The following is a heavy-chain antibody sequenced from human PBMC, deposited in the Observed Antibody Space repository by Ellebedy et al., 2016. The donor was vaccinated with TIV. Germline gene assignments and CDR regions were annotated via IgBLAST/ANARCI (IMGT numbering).Heavy chain of an antibody. CDR3: VRDLHWSYFD. V-gene: IGHV3-7*03. J-gene: IGHJ4*02. CDR2: IKEDGSEE. D-gene: IGHD1-26*01. CDR1: GFTFNTHA. Sequence: GESLKISCVASGFTFNTHAMNWVRQAPGKGLEWVANIKEDGSEEYYVDSVKGRFTISRDNAKNSLYLQMNSLRAEDTAVYYCVRDLHWSYFDWGQGTLVTVSS.